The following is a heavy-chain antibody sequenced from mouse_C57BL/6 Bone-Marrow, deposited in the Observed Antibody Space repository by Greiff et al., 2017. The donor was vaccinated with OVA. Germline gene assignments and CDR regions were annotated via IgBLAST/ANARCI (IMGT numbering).Heavy chain of an antibody. V-gene: IGHV1-82*01. J-gene: IGHJ3*01. CDR3: ARWRGAWFAY. CDR2: IYPGDGDT. CDR1: GYAFSSSW. Sequence: VKLQESGPELVKPGASVKISCKASGYAFSSSWMNWVKQRPGKGLEWIGRIYPGDGDTNYNGKFKGKATLTADKSSSTAYMQLSSLTSEDSAVYFCARWRGAWFAYWGQGTLVTVSA.